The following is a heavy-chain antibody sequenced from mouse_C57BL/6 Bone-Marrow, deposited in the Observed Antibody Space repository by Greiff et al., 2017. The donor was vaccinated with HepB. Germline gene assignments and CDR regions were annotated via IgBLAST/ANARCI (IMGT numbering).Heavy chain of an antibody. D-gene: IGHD2-1*01. CDR1: GYAFSSSW. CDR3: ARGDYGKRFAY. CDR2: IYPGDGDT. V-gene: IGHV1-82*01. Sequence: VKLQQSGPELVKPGASVKISCKASGYAFSSSWMNWVKQRPGKGLEWIGRIYPGDGDTNYNGKFKGKATLTADKSSSTAYMQLSSLTSEDSAVYFCARGDYGKRFAYWGQGTLVTVSA. J-gene: IGHJ3*01.